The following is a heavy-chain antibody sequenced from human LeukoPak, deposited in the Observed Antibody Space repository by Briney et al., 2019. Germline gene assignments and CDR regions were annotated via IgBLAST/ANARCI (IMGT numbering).Heavy chain of an antibody. CDR1: GFTFSSFG. Sequence: GGSLRLSCAASGFTFSSFGMHWVRQAPGEGLEWVAVISYAGSNIFYADSVKGRFTISRDNSKKTVYLQMTSLRAEDTAVYYCAKDAYDYDSRCPDYWGQGTLVTVSS. D-gene: IGHD3-22*01. J-gene: IGHJ4*02. CDR3: AKDAYDYDSRCPDY. V-gene: IGHV3-30*18. CDR2: ISYAGSNI.